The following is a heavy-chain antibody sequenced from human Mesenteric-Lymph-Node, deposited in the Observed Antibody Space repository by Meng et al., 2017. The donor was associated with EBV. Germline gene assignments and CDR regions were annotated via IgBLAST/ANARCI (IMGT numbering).Heavy chain of an antibody. J-gene: IGHJ5*02. CDR2: VNHAGTT. CDR3: AALGSFASSIDP. Sequence: QVQLQQWGAGLLKPSGTLSLTFAVYGGSFSDYYWTWIRQPPGKGLEWIGEVNHAGTTIYNPSLESRVTISVDTSKNQFSLKLTSVTAADTAVYFCAALGSFASSIDPWGQGTLVTVSS. V-gene: IGHV4-34*01. CDR1: GGSFSDYY. D-gene: IGHD3-16*01.